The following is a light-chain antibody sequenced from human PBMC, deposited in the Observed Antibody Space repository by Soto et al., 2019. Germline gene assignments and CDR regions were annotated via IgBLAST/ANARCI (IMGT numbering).Light chain of an antibody. CDR2: DVS. CDR3: QQFNIYPIT. V-gene: IGKV1-13*02. CDR1: QDIRGA. J-gene: IGKJ5*01. Sequence: AIQVTQSPSSLSASVGDRVTITCRASQDIRGALAWYQQKPGKAPKLLIYDVSTVQSGVPSRLSGRGSGTEFTLTIASLQPADFATYYCQQFNIYPITFGQGTRLDI.